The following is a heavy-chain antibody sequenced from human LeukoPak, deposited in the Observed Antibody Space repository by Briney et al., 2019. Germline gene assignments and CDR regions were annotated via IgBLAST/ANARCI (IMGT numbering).Heavy chain of an antibody. CDR3: ARDTRLLDGQQPNDYYYYYYGMDV. V-gene: IGHV4-34*01. D-gene: IGHD3-16*01. CDR2: INHSGST. CDR1: GFTFSSYA. Sequence: GSLRLSCGGSGFTFSSYAMSWVRQPPGKGLEWIGEINHSGSTNYNPSLKSRVTISVDTSKNQFSLKLSSVTAADTAVYYCARDTRLLDGQQPNDYYYYYYGMDVWGQGTTVTVSS. J-gene: IGHJ6*02.